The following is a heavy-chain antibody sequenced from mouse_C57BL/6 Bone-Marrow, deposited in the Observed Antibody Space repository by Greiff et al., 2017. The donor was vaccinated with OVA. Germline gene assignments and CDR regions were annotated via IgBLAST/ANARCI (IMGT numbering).Heavy chain of an antibody. D-gene: IGHD1-1*01. Sequence: QVQLQQSGPGLVQPSQSLSITCTVSGFSLTSYGVHWVRQSPGMGLEWLGVIWRGGSTDYNAAFISRLSISKDNSKSQVFFKMNSLQADDTAIYYWARYYYGSSYVGWYFDVWGTGTTVTVSS. V-gene: IGHV2-2*01. CDR1: GFSLTSYG. J-gene: IGHJ1*03. CDR3: ARYYYGSSYVGWYFDV. CDR2: IWRGGST.